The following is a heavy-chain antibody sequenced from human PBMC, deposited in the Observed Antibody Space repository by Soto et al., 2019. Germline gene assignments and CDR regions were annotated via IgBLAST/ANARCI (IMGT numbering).Heavy chain of an antibody. J-gene: IGHJ6*02. Sequence: ASVKVSCQASGYTFINYALHWVPQAPGQRLEWMGWINAGTGKTLYSQKFQDRVTITRDTSANTAYMELSSLISEDTAVYYCARSPRSGLNYYYAMDVWGQGTTVTFSS. CDR3: ARSPRSGLNYYYAMDV. CDR1: GYTFINYA. CDR2: INAGTGKT. V-gene: IGHV1-3*01. D-gene: IGHD3-3*01.